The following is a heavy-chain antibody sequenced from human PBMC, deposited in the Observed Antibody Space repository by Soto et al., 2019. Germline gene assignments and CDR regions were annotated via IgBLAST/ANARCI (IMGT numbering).Heavy chain of an antibody. V-gene: IGHV4-34*01. CDR1: GGSFSGYY. Sequence: PSETLSLTCAVYGGSFSGYYWSWIRQPPGKGLEWIGEINHSGSTNYNPSLKSRVTISVDTSKNQFSLKLSSVTAADTAVYYCARGPPEGWFDPWGQGTLVTVSS. J-gene: IGHJ5*02. CDR3: ARGPPEGWFDP. CDR2: INHSGST.